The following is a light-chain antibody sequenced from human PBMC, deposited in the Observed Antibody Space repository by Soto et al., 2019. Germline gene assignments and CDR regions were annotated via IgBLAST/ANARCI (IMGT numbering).Light chain of an antibody. CDR2: GAF. CDR3: QKYGNFWT. Sequence: EMVMTQSPVTLSVSPGERATLSCRASQSVRSNLAWYKQKPRQAPSLLIYGAFTRATGIPTRLSGTGSGTEFTLTIRRLQPDDFAVYYCQKYGNFWTFGHGTQVDI. J-gene: IGKJ1*01. CDR1: QSVRSN. V-gene: IGKV3-15*01.